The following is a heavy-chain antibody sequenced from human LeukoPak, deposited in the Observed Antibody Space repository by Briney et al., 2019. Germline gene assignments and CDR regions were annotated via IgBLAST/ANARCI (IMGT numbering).Heavy chain of an antibody. J-gene: IGHJ5*02. V-gene: IGHV1-69*13. Sequence: ASVKVSCKASGGTFSSYAISWVRQAPGQGLEWMGGIIPIFGTANYAQKFQGRVTITADESTSTAYMELSSLRSEDTAVYYCARDGSLGGGVWFDPWGQGTLVTVSS. CDR2: IIPIFGTA. D-gene: IGHD3-3*01. CDR3: ARDGSLGGGVWFDP. CDR1: GGTFSSYA.